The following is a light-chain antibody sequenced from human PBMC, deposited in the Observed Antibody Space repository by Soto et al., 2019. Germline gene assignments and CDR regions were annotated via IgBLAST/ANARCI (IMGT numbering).Light chain of an antibody. CDR2: GAS. CDR3: QQFGSSPGCT. Sequence: EIVLTQSPGTLSLSPGERATLSCRASQNINSRYLAWYQQKPGQAPRLLIYGASSRATGIPDRFRGCGSGTDFSLAISRLEPKGWAVYDGQQFGSSPGCTFGPGTKVDIK. CDR1: QNINSRY. J-gene: IGKJ3*01. V-gene: IGKV3-20*01.